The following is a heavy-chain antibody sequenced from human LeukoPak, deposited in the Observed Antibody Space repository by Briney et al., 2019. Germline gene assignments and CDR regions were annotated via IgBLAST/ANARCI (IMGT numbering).Heavy chain of an antibody. CDR2: ISYDGSNK. D-gene: IGHD3-3*01. Sequence: PGRSLRLSCEASGFTFRRHGMHWVRQAPGKGLEWVAVISYDGSNKYYADSVKGRFTISRDNSKNTLYLQMNSLRAEDTAVYYCAKDLDLWSGSLDYWGQGTLVTVSS. CDR1: GFTFRRHG. J-gene: IGHJ4*02. V-gene: IGHV3-30*18. CDR3: AKDLDLWSGSLDY.